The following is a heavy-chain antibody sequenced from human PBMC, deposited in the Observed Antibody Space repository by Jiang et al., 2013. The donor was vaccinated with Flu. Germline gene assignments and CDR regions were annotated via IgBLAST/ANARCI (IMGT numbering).Heavy chain of an antibody. D-gene: IGHD5-18*01. Sequence: GPGLVKPSETLSLTCTVSGGSISSYYWSWIRQPPGKGLEWIGYIYYSGSTNYNPSLKSRVTISVDTSKNQFSLKLSSVTAADTAVYYCARQIQLWSTGHYYYGMDVWGQGTTV. V-gene: IGHV4-59*01. CDR1: GGSISSYY. J-gene: IGHJ6*02. CDR3: ARQIQLWSTGHYYYGMDV. CDR2: IYYSGST.